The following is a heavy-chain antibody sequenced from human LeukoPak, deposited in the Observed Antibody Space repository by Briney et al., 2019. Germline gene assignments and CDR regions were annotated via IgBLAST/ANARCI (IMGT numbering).Heavy chain of an antibody. Sequence: GGSLRLSCVASGFTFSNYGMHWVRQAPGKGLEWVAFIRYDGSNKYYADSVKGRFTISRDNSKNTLYLQMNSLRAEDTAVYYCAKAAEITMVRGVIAYWGQGTLVTVSS. D-gene: IGHD3-10*01. CDR2: IRYDGSNK. V-gene: IGHV3-30*02. J-gene: IGHJ4*02. CDR3: AKAAEITMVRGVIAY. CDR1: GFTFSNYG.